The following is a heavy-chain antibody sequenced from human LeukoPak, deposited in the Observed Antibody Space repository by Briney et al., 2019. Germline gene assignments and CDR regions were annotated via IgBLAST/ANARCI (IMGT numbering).Heavy chain of an antibody. J-gene: IGHJ4*02. CDR3: AKDSSGYYWDY. CDR1: GFTFDDYA. CDR2: ISWDGGST. Sequence: PGGSRRLSCAASGFTFDDYAMHWVRQAPGKGLEWVSLISWDGGSTYYADSVKGRFTISRDNSKNSLYLQMNSLRAEDTALYYCAKDSSGYYWDYWGQGTLVTVSS. D-gene: IGHD3-22*01. V-gene: IGHV3-43D*03.